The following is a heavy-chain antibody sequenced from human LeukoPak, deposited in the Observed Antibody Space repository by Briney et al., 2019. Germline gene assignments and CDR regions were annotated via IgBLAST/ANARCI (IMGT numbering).Heavy chain of an antibody. V-gene: IGHV1-8*03. CDR2: MNPNSGNT. J-gene: IGHJ4*02. D-gene: IGHD3-9*01. CDR1: GYTFTSYD. Sequence: VASVKVSCKASGYTFTSYDINWVRQATGQGLEWMGWMNPNSGNTGYAQKFQGRVTITRNTSISTAYMELSSLRSEDTAVYYCARSATGTDFDYWGQGTLVTVSS. CDR3: ARSATGTDFDY.